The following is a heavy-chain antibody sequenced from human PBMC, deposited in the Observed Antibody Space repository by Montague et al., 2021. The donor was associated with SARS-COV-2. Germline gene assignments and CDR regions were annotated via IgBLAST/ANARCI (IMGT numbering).Heavy chain of an antibody. V-gene: IGHV4-34*01. J-gene: IGHJ6*02. CDR1: GGSFSAYY. Sequence: SETLSLTCAVYGGSFSAYYWNWIRQPPGKGLEWIGDINHSGRTNFNPSLKSRVTVSLDTSKNQFSLKLRSVTAADTAVYYRARAVRGVIILSPYYAMDVWGQGTSVTVSS. CDR3: ARAVRGVIILSPYYAMDV. CDR2: INHSGRT. D-gene: IGHD3-10*01.